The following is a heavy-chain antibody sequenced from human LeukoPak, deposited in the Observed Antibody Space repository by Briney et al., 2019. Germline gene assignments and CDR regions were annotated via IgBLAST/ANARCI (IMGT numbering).Heavy chain of an antibody. Sequence: SETLSLTCTVSGGSISSYYWSWIRQPAGKGLEWVGRIYTSGSTNYNPSLKSRVTMSVDTSKNQFSLKLSSVTAADTAVYYCARDAYYYGHPVNWFDPWGQGTLVTVSS. J-gene: IGHJ5*02. V-gene: IGHV4-4*07. CDR3: ARDAYYYGHPVNWFDP. CDR1: GGSISSYY. CDR2: IYTSGST. D-gene: IGHD3-10*01.